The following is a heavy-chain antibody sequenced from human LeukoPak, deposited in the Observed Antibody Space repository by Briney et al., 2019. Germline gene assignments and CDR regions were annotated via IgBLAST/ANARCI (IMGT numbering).Heavy chain of an antibody. V-gene: IGHV5-51*01. Sequence: GESLKISCTGSGYSFTRYCIGWVRQMPGKGLEWMGIIYPGDSDTKYSPSFQGQVTISADRSISTAYLQWSSLKASDTAMYYCARSGRWIYYFEYWGQGTLVSVS. CDR3: ARSGRWIYYFEY. CDR1: GYSFTRYC. D-gene: IGHD1-1*01. CDR2: IYPGDSDT. J-gene: IGHJ4*02.